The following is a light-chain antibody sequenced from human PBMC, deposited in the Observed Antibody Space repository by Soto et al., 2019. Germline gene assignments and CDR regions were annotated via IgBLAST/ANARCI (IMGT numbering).Light chain of an antibody. J-gene: IGKJ1*01. Sequence: DIQMTQSPSTLSASVGDRVTIICRASQSVSSWLAWYQQKPGKAPKLLIYDASNLESGVPSRFSGSGSETEFTHAVSSLQPDDFATYYCQQYESYWTFGQGTKVEIK. CDR3: QQYESYWT. CDR2: DAS. CDR1: QSVSSW. V-gene: IGKV1-5*02.